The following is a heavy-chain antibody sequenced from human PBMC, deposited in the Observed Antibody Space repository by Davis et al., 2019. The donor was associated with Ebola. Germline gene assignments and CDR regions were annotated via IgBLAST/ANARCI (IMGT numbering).Heavy chain of an antibody. CDR2: ISNSGSTI. Sequence: GESLKISCAASGFTFSDYYMSWIRQAPGKGLEWVSYISNSGSTIYYADSVKGRFTISRDNAKNSLYLQMNSLRAEDTAVYYCAKVISVMVRGVDYWGQGTLVTVSS. CDR3: AKVISVMVRGVDY. V-gene: IGHV3-11*04. CDR1: GFTFSDYY. J-gene: IGHJ4*02. D-gene: IGHD3-10*01.